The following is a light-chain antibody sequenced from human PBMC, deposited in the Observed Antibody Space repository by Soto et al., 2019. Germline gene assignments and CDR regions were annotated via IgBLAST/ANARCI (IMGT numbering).Light chain of an antibody. CDR1: SSVVGGYNL. J-gene: IGLJ1*01. CDR3: CSYAGGRTYV. CDR2: EGS. V-gene: IGLV2-23*01. Sequence: QSVLTQPASVSGAPGQSIAISCTGTSSVVGGYNLVSWYQQHPGKAPKLMISEGSKRPSGVSSRFSGTKSGNTASLTISGLQAEDEADYYCCSYAGGRTYVFGPGTKVTVL.